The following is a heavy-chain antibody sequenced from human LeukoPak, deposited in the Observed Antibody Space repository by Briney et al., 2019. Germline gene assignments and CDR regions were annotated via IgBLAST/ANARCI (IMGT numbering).Heavy chain of an antibody. J-gene: IGHJ3*02. CDR3: ARDSSYCSGGVCFDVFDI. V-gene: IGHV3-7*01. D-gene: IGHD2-8*02. CDR1: GFTFSSYW. CDR2: IKRDGSDT. Sequence: GGSLRLSCAASGFTFSSYWMTWVRQAPGRGLEWVANIKRDGSDTHYLDSLKGRFTISRDNAKSSLSLQMNSLRAEDTAVYYCARDSSYCSGGVCFDVFDIWGQGTMVVASS.